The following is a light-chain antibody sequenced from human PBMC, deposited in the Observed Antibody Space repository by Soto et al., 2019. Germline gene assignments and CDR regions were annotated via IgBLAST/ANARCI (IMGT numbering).Light chain of an antibody. CDR1: QSVSSSY. J-gene: IGKJ4*01. Sequence: EIVLTQSPGTLSLSPGESATLSCRASQSVSSSYLAWYQQKPGQAPRLLIYGASSRATGIPDRFSGSGSGTDFTLTISRLEPEDFAVYYCQQYGTSSTTFGGGTKVDIK. V-gene: IGKV3-20*01. CDR3: QQYGTSSTT. CDR2: GAS.